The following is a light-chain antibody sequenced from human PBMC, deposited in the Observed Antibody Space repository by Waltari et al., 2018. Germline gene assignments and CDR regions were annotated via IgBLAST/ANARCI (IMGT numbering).Light chain of an antibody. CDR2: GNS. J-gene: IGLJ1*01. CDR1: RSNIGAGSD. CDR3: QSYDSSLNYV. Sequence: QSVLTQPPSVSGAPGPRVTISCPGSRSNIGAGSDVHWYQQLPGTAPKLLIYGNSNRPSGVPDRFSGSKSGTSASLAITGLQAEDEADYYCQSYDSSLNYVFGTGTKVTVL. V-gene: IGLV1-40*01.